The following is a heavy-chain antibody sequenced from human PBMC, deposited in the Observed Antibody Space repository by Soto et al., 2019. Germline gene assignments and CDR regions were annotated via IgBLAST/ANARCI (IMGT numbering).Heavy chain of an antibody. CDR3: ATGRYLDWSFDY. V-gene: IGHV3-43*01. CDR1: GFTFDDYT. J-gene: IGHJ4*02. Sequence: EVQLVESGGVVVQPGGSLRLSCAASGFTFDDYTMHWVRHAPGKGLEWVSLIRWDGGSTYYADSVKGRFTISRDNSKNSLYLQMNSLRTDDTALYYCATGRYLDWSFDYWGQGTLVTVSS. CDR2: IRWDGGST. D-gene: IGHD3-9*01.